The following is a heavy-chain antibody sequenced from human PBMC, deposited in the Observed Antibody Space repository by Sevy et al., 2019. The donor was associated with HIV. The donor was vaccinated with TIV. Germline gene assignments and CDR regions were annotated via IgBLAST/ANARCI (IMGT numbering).Heavy chain of an antibody. CDR2: IYYSGST. D-gene: IGHD6-19*01. V-gene: IGHV4-39*01. CDR3: ARQLAFGSGWYDARYCFDY. CDR1: GGSISSSSYY. Sequence: SETLSLTCTVSGGSISSSSYYWGWIRQPPGKGLEWIGSIYYSGSTYYNPSLKSRVTISVDTSKNQFSLKLSSVTAADTAVYYCARQLAFGSGWYDARYCFDYWGQGTLVTVSS. J-gene: IGHJ4*02.